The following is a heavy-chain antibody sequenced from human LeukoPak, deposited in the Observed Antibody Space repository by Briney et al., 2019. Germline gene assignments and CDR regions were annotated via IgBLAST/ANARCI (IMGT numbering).Heavy chain of an antibody. D-gene: IGHD6-19*01. CDR1: GFTFSSHG. CDR2: ISGSGGTT. CDR3: ARRYIAVAGTHFDY. V-gene: IGHV3-23*01. Sequence: GGSLRLSCAASGFTFSSHGMSWVRQAPGKGLEWVSTISGSGGTTYYADSVKGRFTISRDNSKNTLSLQMNSLRAEDTAVYYCARRYIAVAGTHFDYWGQGTLVTVSS. J-gene: IGHJ4*02.